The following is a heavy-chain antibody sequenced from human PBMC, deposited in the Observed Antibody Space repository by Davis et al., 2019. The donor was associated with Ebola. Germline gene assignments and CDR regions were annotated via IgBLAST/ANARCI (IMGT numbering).Heavy chain of an antibody. CDR1: GGTFSSYA. J-gene: IGHJ4*02. V-gene: IGHV1-69*05. CDR3: ARGDPLYSSGWYSGDY. D-gene: IGHD6-19*01. CDR2: IIPIFGTA. Sequence: SVKVSCKASGGTFSSYAISWVRQAPGQGLEWMGGIIPIFGTANYAQKFQGRVTMTRNTSISTAYMELSSLRSEDTAVYYCARGDPLYSSGWYSGDYWGQGTLVTVSS.